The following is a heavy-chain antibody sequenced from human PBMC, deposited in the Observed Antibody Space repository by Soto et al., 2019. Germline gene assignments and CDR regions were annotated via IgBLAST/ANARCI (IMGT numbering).Heavy chain of an antibody. CDR1: GGSFSGYY. CDR3: ARDKRITMVRGVDWFDP. D-gene: IGHD3-10*01. Sequence: SETLSLTCAVYGGSFSGYYWSWIRQPPGKGLEWIGEINHSGSTNYNPSLKSRVTISVDTSKNQFSLKLSSVTAADTAVYYCARDKRITMVRGVDWFDPWGQGTLVTVS. J-gene: IGHJ5*02. V-gene: IGHV4-34*01. CDR2: INHSGST.